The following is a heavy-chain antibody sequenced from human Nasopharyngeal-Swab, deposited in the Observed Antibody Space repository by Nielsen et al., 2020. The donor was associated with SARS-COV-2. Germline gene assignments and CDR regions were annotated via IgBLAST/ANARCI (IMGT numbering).Heavy chain of an antibody. CDR2: IQTDGTEQ. Sequence: GESLKISCAASGFTFSPFWVTWVRQAPGKGLEWVATIQTDGTEQYSVDSVKGRFTISRDNGKNSLYLQMNSLRVEDTAVYYCARENHGVFDNWGQGTLVTVSS. CDR3: ARENHGVFDN. V-gene: IGHV3-7*01. CDR1: GFTFSPFW. J-gene: IGHJ4*02.